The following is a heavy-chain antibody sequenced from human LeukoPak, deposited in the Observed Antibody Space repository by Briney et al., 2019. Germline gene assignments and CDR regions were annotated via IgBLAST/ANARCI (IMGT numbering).Heavy chain of an antibody. J-gene: IGHJ4*02. CDR2: ISSSSSYI. Sequence: PGGSLRLSCAASGFTFSSYAMHWVRQAPGKGLEWVSSISSSSSYIYYADSVKGRFTISRDNAKNSLYLQMNSLRAEDTAVYYCARGDGYNSHFDYWGQGTLVTVSS. D-gene: IGHD5-24*01. CDR3: ARGDGYNSHFDY. CDR1: GFTFSSYA. V-gene: IGHV3-21*01.